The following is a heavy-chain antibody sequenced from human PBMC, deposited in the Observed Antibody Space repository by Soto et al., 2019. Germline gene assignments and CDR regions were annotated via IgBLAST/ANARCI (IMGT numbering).Heavy chain of an antibody. V-gene: IGHV3-48*01. Sequence: PGGSLRLSCAASGFTFSSYSINWVRQAPGKGLEWVSYISSSSSTIYYADSVKGRFTISRDNAKNSLYLQMNSLRAEDTAVYYCANSVGSSGWPNYFDYWGQGTLVTVSS. D-gene: IGHD6-19*01. CDR3: ANSVGSSGWPNYFDY. CDR1: GFTFSSYS. CDR2: ISSSSSTI. J-gene: IGHJ4*02.